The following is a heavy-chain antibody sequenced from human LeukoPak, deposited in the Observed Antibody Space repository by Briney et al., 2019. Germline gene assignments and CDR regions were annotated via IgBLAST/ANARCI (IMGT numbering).Heavy chain of an antibody. J-gene: IGHJ6*02. CDR3: ARLPGVRGVIITDYYYYGMDV. D-gene: IGHD3-10*01. CDR1: GYTFTSYG. CDR2: ISAYNGNT. V-gene: IGHV1-18*01. Sequence: ASVKVSCKASGYTFTSYGISWVRQAPGQGLEWMGWISAYNGNTNYAQKLQGRVTMTTDTSTSTAYMELRSLRSDDTAVYYCARLPGVRGVIITDYYYYGMDVWGQGTTVTVSS.